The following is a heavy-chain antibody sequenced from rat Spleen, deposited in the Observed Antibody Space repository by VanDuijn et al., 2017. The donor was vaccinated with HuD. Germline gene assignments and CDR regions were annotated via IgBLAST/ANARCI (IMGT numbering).Heavy chain of an antibody. CDR1: GYSITSNY. Sequence: EVQPQESGPGLVKPSQSLSLTCSVNGYSITSNYWGWIRKFPGSKLEWMGYINSAGTTVYNPSLKSRISITRDTSRNHFFLQVNSVTTEDTATYYCARSDGTHYYLPFANWGQGTVVTVSS. CDR3: ARSDGTHYYLPFAN. J-gene: IGHJ3*01. V-gene: IGHV3-3*01. CDR2: INSAGTT. D-gene: IGHD1-12*02.